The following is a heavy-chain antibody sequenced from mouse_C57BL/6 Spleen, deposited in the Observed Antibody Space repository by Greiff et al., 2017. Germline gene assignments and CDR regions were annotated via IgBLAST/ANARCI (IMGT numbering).Heavy chain of an antibody. CDR2: IDPSDSET. CDR1: GYTFTSYW. J-gene: IGHJ1*03. D-gene: IGHD1-1*01. CDR3: ARRSYGSSHWYCDV. V-gene: IGHV1-52*01. Sequence: QVQLQQPGAELVRPGSSVKLSCKASGYTFTSYWMHWVKQRPIQGLEWIGNIDPSDSETHYNQKFKDKDTLTVEKSSSTAYMQLISLTSEDSAVYYCARRSYGSSHWYCDVWGTGTTVTVSS.